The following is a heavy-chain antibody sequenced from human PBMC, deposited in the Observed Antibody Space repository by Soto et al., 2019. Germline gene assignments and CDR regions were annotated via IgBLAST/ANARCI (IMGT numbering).Heavy chain of an antibody. CDR3: ARDTSVSSLAYSGSYGYFDL. CDR2: IYYSGIT. J-gene: IGHJ2*01. CDR1: GGSISSGGYY. D-gene: IGHD1-26*01. V-gene: IGHV4-31*03. Sequence: SETLSLTCTVSGGSISSGGYYWSWIRQHPGKGLEWIGYIYYSGITYYNPSLKSRVTISVDTSKNQFSLKLSSVTAADTAVYYCARDTSVSSLAYSGSYGYFDLWGRGTLVTVSS.